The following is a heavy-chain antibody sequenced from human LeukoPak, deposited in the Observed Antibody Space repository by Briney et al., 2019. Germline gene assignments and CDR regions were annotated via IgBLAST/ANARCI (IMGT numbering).Heavy chain of an antibody. J-gene: IGHJ4*02. V-gene: IGHV1-2*02. CDR3: AEEGYCSGGSCYY. CDR1: GYTFTGSY. D-gene: IGHD2-15*01. CDR2: INPNSGGT. Sequence: ASVKVSCKASGYTFTGSYMHWVRQAPGQGLEWMGWINPNSGGTNYAQKFQGRVTMTRDTSISTAYMELSRLRSDDTAVYYCAEEGYCSGGSCYYWGQGTLVTVSS.